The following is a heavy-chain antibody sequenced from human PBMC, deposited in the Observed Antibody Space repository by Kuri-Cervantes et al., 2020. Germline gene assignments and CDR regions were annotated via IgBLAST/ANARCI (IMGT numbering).Heavy chain of an antibody. Sequence: GGSLRLSCAASGFTFSSYGMHWVRQAPGKGLEWVAVISYDGSNKYYADSVKGRFTISRDNSMNTLYLQMNGLRAEDTAVYYCAGGYGGRWYYYYGMDVWGQGTTVTVSS. CDR3: AGGYGGRWYYYYGMDV. CDR1: GFTFSSYG. J-gene: IGHJ6*02. V-gene: IGHV3-30*03. D-gene: IGHD4-23*01. CDR2: ISYDGSNK.